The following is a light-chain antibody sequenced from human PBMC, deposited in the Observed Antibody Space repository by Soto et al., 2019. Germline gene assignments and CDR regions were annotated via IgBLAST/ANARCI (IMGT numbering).Light chain of an antibody. V-gene: IGKV2-28*01. CDR3: MQTLQTRA. J-gene: IGKJ1*01. Sequence: DIVMTQSPLSLPVTPGEPASISCRSSQSLLYSNGYNYLDWYLQKPGQSPQLLIYLGSSRASGVPDRFSGSGSGTDFTLKISRVEAEDVGIYYCMQTLQTRAFGQGTKVGIK. CDR1: QSLLYSNGYNY. CDR2: LGS.